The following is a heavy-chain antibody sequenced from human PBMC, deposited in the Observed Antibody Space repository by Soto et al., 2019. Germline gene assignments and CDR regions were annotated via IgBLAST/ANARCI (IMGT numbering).Heavy chain of an antibody. CDR2: ISGSGGST. CDR1: EFTFSRYS. CDR3: AKDYYGSGSYIYGMDV. V-gene: IGHV3-23*01. D-gene: IGHD3-10*01. J-gene: IGHJ6*02. Sequence: GGSLRLSCAASEFTFSRYSMSWVRQAPGKGLEWVSAISGSGGSTYYADSVKGRFTISRDNSKNTLYLQMNSLRAEDTAVYYCAKDYYGSGSYIYGMDVWGQGTTVTVSS.